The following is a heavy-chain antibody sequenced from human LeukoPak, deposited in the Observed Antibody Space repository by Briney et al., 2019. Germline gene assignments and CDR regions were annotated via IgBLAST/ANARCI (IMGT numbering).Heavy chain of an antibody. CDR2: IYYSGST. CDR1: GYSISSGYY. D-gene: IGHD5-18*01. V-gene: IGHV4-38-2*02. Sequence: SETLSLTCTVSGYSISSGYYWGWIRQPPGKGLEWIGSIYYSGSTYYNPSLKSRVTISVDTSKNQFSLKLSSVTAADTAVYYCARQSGGYINWFDPWGQGTLVTVSS. CDR3: ARQSGGYINWFDP. J-gene: IGHJ5*02.